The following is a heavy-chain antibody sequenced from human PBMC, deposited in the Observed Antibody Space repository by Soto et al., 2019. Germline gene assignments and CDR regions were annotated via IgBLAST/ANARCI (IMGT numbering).Heavy chain of an antibody. V-gene: IGHV5-51*01. CDR3: ARRDMLTGYVYFDY. CDR1: RYTFTRYW. J-gene: IGHJ4*02. D-gene: IGHD3-9*01. Sequence: PGDSVKISSQASRYTFTRYWVALARQMPGKGLEWMGIIYPDDSDTRYSPSFQGHVTISADKSISTAYLQWSSLKASDSATYYCARRDMLTGYVYFDYWGQGTQVTVSS. CDR2: IYPDDSDT.